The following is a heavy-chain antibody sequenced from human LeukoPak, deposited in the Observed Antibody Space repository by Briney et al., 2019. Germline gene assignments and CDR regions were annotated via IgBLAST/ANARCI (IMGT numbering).Heavy chain of an antibody. CDR2: IYYSGST. V-gene: IGHV4-39*07. J-gene: IGHJ4*02. D-gene: IGHD5-24*01. CDR1: GGSISSSSYY. CDR3: AREWLQSRPFDY. Sequence: SETLSLTCTVSGGSISSSSYYWGWIRQPPGKGLEWIGSIYYSGSTYYNPSLKSRVTISVDTSKNQFSLKLSSVTAAGTAVYYCAREWLQSRPFDYWGQGTLVSVSS.